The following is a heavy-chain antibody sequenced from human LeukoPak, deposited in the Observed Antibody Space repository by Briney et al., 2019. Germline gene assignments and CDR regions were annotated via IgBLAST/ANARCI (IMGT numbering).Heavy chain of an antibody. J-gene: IGHJ4*02. V-gene: IGHV3-30*03. D-gene: IGHD3-10*01. CDR1: GFTFSTYG. Sequence: GGSLRLSCAASGFTFSTYGMHWVRQAPGKGLEWVAVISYDGTNKFYADSVKGRFTISRDNAKNSLYLQMNSLRTEDTAVYYCARGPPYGSGKFGPFDYWGQGTLVTVSS. CDR2: ISYDGTNK. CDR3: ARGPPYGSGKFGPFDY.